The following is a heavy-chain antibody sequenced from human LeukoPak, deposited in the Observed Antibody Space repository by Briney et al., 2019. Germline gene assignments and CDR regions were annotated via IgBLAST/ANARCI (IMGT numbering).Heavy chain of an antibody. CDR2: IYYRRDT. CDR3: VRHQDSGDYQRAFDI. D-gene: IGHD4-17*01. V-gene: IGHV4-39*01. Sequence: SETLSLTCTVSGGSISSNNYYWGWIRQPPGKGLEWIGSIYYRRDTYHNPSLKSRVTISVDTSKNQFSLKLNSVTAADTGVYYCVRHQDSGDYQRAFDIWGQGTMVTVSS. J-gene: IGHJ3*02. CDR1: GGSISSNNYY.